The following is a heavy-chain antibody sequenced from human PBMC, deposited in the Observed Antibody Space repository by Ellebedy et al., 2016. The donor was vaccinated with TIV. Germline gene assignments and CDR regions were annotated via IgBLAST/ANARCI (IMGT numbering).Heavy chain of an antibody. V-gene: IGHV3-73*01. CDR1: DFTFSGYA. Sequence: GESLKISCAASDFTFSGYAMHWVRQASGKGLEWVGRIRSKGNDYATAYAASVKGRFTISRDDSKNTAYLQMNSLKTEDTAVYYCTRGGIATVWGQGTLVTVSS. CDR2: IRSKGNDYAT. J-gene: IGHJ4*02. CDR3: TRGGIATV. D-gene: IGHD6-13*01.